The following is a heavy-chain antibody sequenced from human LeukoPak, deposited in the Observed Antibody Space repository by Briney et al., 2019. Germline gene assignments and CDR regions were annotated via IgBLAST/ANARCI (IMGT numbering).Heavy chain of an antibody. CDR1: GGSFSGYY. D-gene: IGHD3-9*01. Sequence: SETLSLTCAVYGGSFSGYYWSWIRQPPGKGLEWIGEINHSGGTNYNPSLKSRVTISVDTSKSQFSLKLSSVTAADTAVYYCARGPRYLYYDILTVLDYWGQGTLVTVSS. J-gene: IGHJ4*02. CDR3: ARGPRYLYYDILTVLDY. V-gene: IGHV4-34*01. CDR2: INHSGGT.